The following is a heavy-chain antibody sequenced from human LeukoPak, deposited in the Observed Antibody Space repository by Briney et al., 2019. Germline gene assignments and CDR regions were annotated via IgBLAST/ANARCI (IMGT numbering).Heavy chain of an antibody. CDR2: ISYDGSNK. CDR3: AKLATTSGVAGADY. J-gene: IGHJ4*02. Sequence: GRSLRLSCAASGFTFSSYGMHWVRQAPGKGLEWVAVISYDGSNKYYADSVKGRFTISRDNSKNTLYLQMNSLRAEDTAVYYCAKLATTSGVAGADYWGQGTLVTVSS. V-gene: IGHV3-30*18. CDR1: GFTFSSYG. D-gene: IGHD6-19*01.